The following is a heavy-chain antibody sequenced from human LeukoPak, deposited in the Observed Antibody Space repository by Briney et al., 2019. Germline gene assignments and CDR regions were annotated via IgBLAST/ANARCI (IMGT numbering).Heavy chain of an antibody. V-gene: IGHV3-48*03. CDR3: ASRQSYGGYDY. Sequence: GGSLSLFCAASGFAFSSYEMNWVRQAPGKGLEWVSYISTSGSIIHYADSVKGRFTFSRDNAKNSVYLQMNSLRAEDTAVYYCASRQSYGGYDYRGQGTLVTVSS. CDR2: ISTSGSII. J-gene: IGHJ4*02. D-gene: IGHD5-12*01. CDR1: GFAFSSYE.